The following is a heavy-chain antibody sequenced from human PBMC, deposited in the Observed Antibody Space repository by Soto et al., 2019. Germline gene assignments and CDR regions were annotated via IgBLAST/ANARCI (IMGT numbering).Heavy chain of an antibody. V-gene: IGHV1-8*01. J-gene: IGHJ4*02. D-gene: IGHD5-12*01. CDR3: QSWVRKYSGYDVDY. Sequence: QVQLVQSGAEVKKPGASVKVSCKASGYTFTSYDINWVRQATGQGLEWMGWMNPNSGNTGYAQKFQGRVIMTRNTSISTAYMELSSLRSEDTAVYYCQSWVRKYSGYDVDYWGQGTLVTVSS. CDR2: MNPNSGNT. CDR1: GYTFTSYD.